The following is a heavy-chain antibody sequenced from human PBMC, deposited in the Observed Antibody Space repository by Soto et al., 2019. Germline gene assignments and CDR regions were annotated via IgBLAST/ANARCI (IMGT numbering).Heavy chain of an antibody. Sequence: SETLSLTCAVSGGSISSGGYSWSWIRQPPGKGLEWIGYIYHSGSTYYNPSLKSRVTISVDRSKNQFSLKLSSVTAADTAVYYCARDNVVGAKDYYYYCGMDVWGQGTTVTVSS. J-gene: IGHJ6*02. D-gene: IGHD1-26*01. CDR3: ARDNVVGAKDYYYYCGMDV. CDR2: IYHSGST. CDR1: GGSISSGGYS. V-gene: IGHV4-30-2*01.